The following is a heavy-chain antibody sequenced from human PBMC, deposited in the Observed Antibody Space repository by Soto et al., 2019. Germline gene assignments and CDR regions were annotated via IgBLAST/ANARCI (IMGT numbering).Heavy chain of an antibody. Sequence: QVRLQESGPGLVKPSETLSLTCTVSGASISRYYWSWIRQSPGKGLEWIGYLYNTGSTIYNPTLKSRVPISVDTSKNQFSMNMNSVTAADTDVYYCARDLLGYCGVECYPLDVWGQETTVTVSS. D-gene: IGHD2-21*01. CDR3: ARDLLGYCGVECYPLDV. V-gene: IGHV4-59*01. CDR1: GASISRYY. J-gene: IGHJ6*02. CDR2: LYNTGST.